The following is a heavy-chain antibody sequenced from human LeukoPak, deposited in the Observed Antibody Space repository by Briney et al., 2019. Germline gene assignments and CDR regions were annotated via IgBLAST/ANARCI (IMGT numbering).Heavy chain of an antibody. CDR1: GFTFSNFD. V-gene: IGHV3-30*02. D-gene: IGHD2/OR15-2a*01. J-gene: IGHJ3*02. Sequence: GGSLRLSRAASGFTFSNFDMHWVRQAPGKGLEWVAFIRYDGGDKYFLDSVKGRSTISRDNSKNILYLQMYRLAPEDTAVYYCGKNRLGQTYADSFEIWGHGTVDSVSS. CDR3: GKNRLGQTYADSFEI. CDR2: IRYDGGDK.